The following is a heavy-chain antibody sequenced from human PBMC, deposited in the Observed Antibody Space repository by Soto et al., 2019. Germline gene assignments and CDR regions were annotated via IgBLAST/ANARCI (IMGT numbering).Heavy chain of an antibody. CDR3: ASSLSGTYYY. CDR2: ISNNGGST. J-gene: IGHJ4*02. Sequence: PGGSLRLSCAASGFTFSSYGMNWVRQAPGKGLEWVSAISNNGGSTSYADSVKGRFTISRDNSKNTLYLQMNSLRTEDTAVYYCASSLSGTYYYWGQGTLVTVS. D-gene: IGHD1-26*01. V-gene: IGHV3-23*01. CDR1: GFTFSSYG.